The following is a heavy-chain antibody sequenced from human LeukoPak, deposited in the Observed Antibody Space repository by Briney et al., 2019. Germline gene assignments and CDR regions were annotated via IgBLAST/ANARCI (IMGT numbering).Heavy chain of an antibody. D-gene: IGHD7-27*01. CDR1: GGSVSNYY. CDR3: ATRKLGNDY. Sequence: SETLSHTCTVSGGSVSNYYWSWIRQSPGKGLEWIGYIYYTETSYNPSLKSRVTISADTSKNQFSLKLYSVTAADTAVYYCATRKLGNDYWGQGTLVTVSS. J-gene: IGHJ4*02. CDR2: IYYTET. V-gene: IGHV4-59*02.